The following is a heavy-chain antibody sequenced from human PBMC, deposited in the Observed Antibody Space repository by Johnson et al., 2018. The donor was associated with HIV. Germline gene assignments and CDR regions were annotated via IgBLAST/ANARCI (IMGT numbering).Heavy chain of an antibody. CDR1: GFTFDDYG. CDR2: INWNGGST. J-gene: IGHJ3*02. Sequence: VQLVESGGGVVRPGGSLRLSCAASGFTFDDYGMSWVRQAPGKGLEWVSGINWNGGSTGYADSVKGRFTISRDNSKNTLYLQMHSLTPEDTAVYCCARVRIIYSSSSHAFDIWGQGTMVTVSS. V-gene: IGHV3-20*04. CDR3: ARVRIIYSSSSHAFDI. D-gene: IGHD6-6*01.